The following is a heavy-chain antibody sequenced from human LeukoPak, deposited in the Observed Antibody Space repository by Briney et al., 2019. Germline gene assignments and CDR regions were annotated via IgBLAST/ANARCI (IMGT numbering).Heavy chain of an antibody. D-gene: IGHD3-10*01. V-gene: IGHV4-39*01. J-gene: IGHJ5*02. CDR3: ARHPLFYNDSVVQNWFDP. CDR1: GGSTSINGFY. Sequence: PSETLSLTCAVSGGSTSINGFYWGWIRQPPGRGLEWIGSIYHTGSTYYNPSLQSRVTIFADTSQNQFSLKLSAVTAADTAVYYCARHPLFYNDSVVQNWFDPWGQGTLVTVSS. CDR2: IYHTGST.